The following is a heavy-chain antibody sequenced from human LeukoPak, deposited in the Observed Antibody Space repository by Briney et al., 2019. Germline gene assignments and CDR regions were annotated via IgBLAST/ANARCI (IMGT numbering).Heavy chain of an antibody. V-gene: IGHV1-8*03. CDR2: MNPNSGYT. D-gene: IGHD6-19*01. J-gene: IGHJ4*02. CDR1: GYTFTTYD. CDR3: ARVAGSIYY. Sequence: ASVKVSCKTSGYTFTTYDINWVRQATGQGLEWMGWMNPNSGYTGYPQKFQGRVTITRDTSISTAYMELSSLRSEDTAVYYCARVAGSIYYWGQGTLVTVSS.